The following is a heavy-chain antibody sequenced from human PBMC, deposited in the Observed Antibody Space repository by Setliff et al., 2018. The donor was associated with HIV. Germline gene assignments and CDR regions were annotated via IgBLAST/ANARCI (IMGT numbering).Heavy chain of an antibody. CDR1: GDSISNHY. D-gene: IGHD4-17*01. V-gene: IGHV4-59*08. CDR3: ARGTTLNVVPDAFDI. CDR2: IYNSGNT. Sequence: SETLSLTCNVSGDSISNHYWNWIRQPPGKGLEWIATIYNSGNTVSNPSLKSRVTISVDTSKNQFSLRLNSLTAADTAVYYCARGTTLNVVPDAFDIWGRGTMVTVSS. J-gene: IGHJ3*02.